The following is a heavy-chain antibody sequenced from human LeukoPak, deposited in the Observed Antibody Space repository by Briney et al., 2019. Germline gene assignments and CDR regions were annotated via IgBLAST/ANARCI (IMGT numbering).Heavy chain of an antibody. J-gene: IGHJ6*03. CDR1: GGSISSGGYY. V-gene: IGHV4-30-2*01. CDR2: IYHSGST. CDR3: ARDTTSMVRGVTDYYYYYMDV. Sequence: PSQTLSLTCTVSGGSISSGGYYWSWIRQPPGKGLEWIGYIYHSGSTYYNPSLKSRVTISVDRSKNQFSLRLSSVTAADTAVYYCARDTTSMVRGVTDYYYYYMDVWGKGTTVTVSS. D-gene: IGHD3-10*01.